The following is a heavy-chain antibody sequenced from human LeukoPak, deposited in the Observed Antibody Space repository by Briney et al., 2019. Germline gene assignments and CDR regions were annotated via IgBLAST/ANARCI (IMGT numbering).Heavy chain of an antibody. D-gene: IGHD3-22*01. CDR3: TREGGSYFSYDF. CDR2: ISYDGSNK. J-gene: IGHJ4*02. Sequence: PGRSLRLSCAASGFTFSSYAMHWVRQAPGKGLEWVAVISYDGSNKYYADSVKGRFTISRDNSKNTLYLQLNSLRVEDTAVYYCTREGGSYFSYDFWGQGALVTVST. V-gene: IGHV3-30-3*01. CDR1: GFTFSSYA.